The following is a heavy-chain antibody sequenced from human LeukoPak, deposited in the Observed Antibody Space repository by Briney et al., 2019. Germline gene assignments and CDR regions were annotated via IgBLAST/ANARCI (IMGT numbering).Heavy chain of an antibody. V-gene: IGHV4-61*08. Sequence: PSETLSLTCTVSGGSISSGGYYWSWIRQHPGKGLEWIGYIYYSGSTNYNPSLKSRVTISVDTSKSQFSLKLSSVTAADAAVYYCARRRSTGDLSAFDIWGQGTMVTVSS. D-gene: IGHD7-27*01. CDR1: GGSISSGGYY. CDR3: ARRRSTGDLSAFDI. J-gene: IGHJ3*02. CDR2: IYYSGST.